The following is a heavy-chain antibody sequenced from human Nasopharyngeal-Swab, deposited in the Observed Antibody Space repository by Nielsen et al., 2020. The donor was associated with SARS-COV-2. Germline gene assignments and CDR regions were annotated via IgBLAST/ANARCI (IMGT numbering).Heavy chain of an antibody. Sequence: GESLKISCAASGFTFSGYSMNWVRQAPGKGLEWVSDISSSSGTIGYADSVKGRFTISRDNAKNTLYLQMNRLRAEDTAVYYCAKVFVVVPDASQVTDAFASSARATVFPVSS. J-gene: IGHJ3*01. CDR3: AKVFVVVPDASQVTDAFAS. CDR2: ISSSSGTI. D-gene: IGHD2-2*01. V-gene: IGHV3-48*01. CDR1: GFTFSGYS.